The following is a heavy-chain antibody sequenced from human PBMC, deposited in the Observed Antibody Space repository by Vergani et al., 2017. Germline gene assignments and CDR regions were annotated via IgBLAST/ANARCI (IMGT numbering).Heavy chain of an antibody. V-gene: IGHV4-34*01. D-gene: IGHD1-1*01. CDR3: ARGQGDWNDAWDYFDY. Sequence: VQLVESGGGLVQPGGSLRLSCAASGFTVSSNYMSWVRQAPGKGLEWIGEINHSGSTNYNPSLKSRVTISVDTSKNQFSLKLSSVTAADTAVYYCARGQGDWNDAWDYFDYWGQGTLVTVSS. CDR1: GFTVSSNY. J-gene: IGHJ4*02. CDR2: INHSGST.